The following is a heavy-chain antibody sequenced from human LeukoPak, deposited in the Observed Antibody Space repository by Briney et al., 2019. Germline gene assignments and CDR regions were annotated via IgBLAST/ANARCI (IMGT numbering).Heavy chain of an antibody. V-gene: IGHV3-48*01. J-gene: IGHJ4*02. D-gene: IGHD3-22*01. CDR1: GFTFSSYG. Sequence: GGSLRLSCAASGFTFSSYGMNWVRQAPGKGLEWGSYISGSSSTIYYADSVKGRFTISRDNGKNALYLQMNSLRAEDTAVYYCARGSTYYDSSGQAPFDYWGQGTLVTVSS. CDR2: ISGSSSTI. CDR3: ARGSTYYDSSGQAPFDY.